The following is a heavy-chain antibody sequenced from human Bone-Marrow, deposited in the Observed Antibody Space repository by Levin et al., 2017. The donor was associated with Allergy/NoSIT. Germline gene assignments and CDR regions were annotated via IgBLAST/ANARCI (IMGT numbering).Heavy chain of an antibody. CDR1: GYTFTSYG. CDR3: ARSGGVTATRVIDY. CDR2: ISAYNGKI. J-gene: IGHJ4*02. Sequence: GESLKISCKASGYTFTSYGISWVRQAPGQGLEWMGWISAYNGKIKYAQKLQGRVTMTTDTSTSTAYMELRRLRSDDTAVYYCARSGGVTATRVIDYWGQGTLVTVSS. V-gene: IGHV1-18*01. D-gene: IGHD2-21*02.